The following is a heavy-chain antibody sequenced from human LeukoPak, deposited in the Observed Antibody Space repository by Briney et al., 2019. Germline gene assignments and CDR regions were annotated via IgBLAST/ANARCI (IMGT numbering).Heavy chain of an antibody. CDR1: GYSISSGYY. CDR3: AVTPNYDILTGWNWFDP. CDR2: IYHSGST. Sequence: SETLSLTCTVSGYSISSGYYWGWIRQPPGKGLEWIGSIYHSGSTYYNPSLKSRVTISVDTSKIQFSLKLSSVTAADTAVYYCAVTPNYDILTGWNWFDPWGQGTLVTVSS. J-gene: IGHJ5*02. V-gene: IGHV4-38-2*02. D-gene: IGHD3-9*01.